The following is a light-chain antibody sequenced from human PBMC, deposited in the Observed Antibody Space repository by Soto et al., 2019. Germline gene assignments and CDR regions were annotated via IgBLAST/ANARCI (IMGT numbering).Light chain of an antibody. Sequence: QSVLTQPPSASGTPGQRVTISCSGSSYNIGSNTVNWYQQLPGTAPKLLIYSNTQRPSGVPDRFSGSKSGTSASLAISGLQSDDEADYYCAAWDDSLNAVVFGGGTKLTVL. V-gene: IGLV1-44*01. CDR1: SYNIGSNT. J-gene: IGLJ2*01. CDR3: AAWDDSLNAVV. CDR2: SNT.